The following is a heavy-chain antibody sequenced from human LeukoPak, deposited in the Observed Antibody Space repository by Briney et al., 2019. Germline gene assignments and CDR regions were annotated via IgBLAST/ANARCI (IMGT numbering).Heavy chain of an antibody. D-gene: IGHD6-25*01. J-gene: IGHJ6*03. Sequence: GASVKVSCKASGYTFTSYGISWVRQAPGQGLEWMGWISAYNGNTSYAQKLQGRVTMTTDTSTSTAYMELRSLRSDDTAVYYCARVLGSAYYYYMDVWGKGTTVTVSS. V-gene: IGHV1-18*01. CDR2: ISAYNGNT. CDR3: ARVLGSAYYYYMDV. CDR1: GYTFTSYG.